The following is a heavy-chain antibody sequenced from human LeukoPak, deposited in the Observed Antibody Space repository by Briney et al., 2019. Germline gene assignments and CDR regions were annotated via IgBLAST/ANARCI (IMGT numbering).Heavy chain of an antibody. CDR2: IYTSGST. V-gene: IGHV4-61*02. CDR1: GGSISSGSYY. J-gene: IGHJ5*02. CDR3: ARVDGSCSGGSCPSGNWFDP. D-gene: IGHD2-15*01. Sequence: SETLSLTCTVSGGSISSGSYYWSWIRQPAGKGLEWIGRIYTSGSTNYNPSLKSRVTISVDTSKNQFSLKLSSVTAADTAVYYCARVDGSCSGGSCPSGNWFDPWGQGTLVTVSS.